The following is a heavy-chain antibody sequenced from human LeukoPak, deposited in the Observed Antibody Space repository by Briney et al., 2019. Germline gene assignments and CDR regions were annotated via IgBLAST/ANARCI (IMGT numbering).Heavy chain of an antibody. V-gene: IGHV4-59*12. CDR2: IYYSGST. D-gene: IGHD3-22*01. CDR1: GGSIRSYY. Sequence: SETLSLTCTVSGGSIRSYYWSWIRQPPGKGLEWIGYIYYSGSTNYNPSLKSRVTISVDTSKNQFSLKLSSVTAADTAVYYCARVGGSGYYIDYWGQGTLVTVSS. CDR3: ARVGGSGYYIDY. J-gene: IGHJ4*02.